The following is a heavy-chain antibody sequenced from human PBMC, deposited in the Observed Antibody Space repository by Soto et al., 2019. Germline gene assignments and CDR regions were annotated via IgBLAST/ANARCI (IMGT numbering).Heavy chain of an antibody. CDR3: ARVRARPLYYYYYYGMDV. Sequence: SVKVSCKASGGTFSSYAISWVRQAPGQGLEWMGGIIPIFGTANYAQKFQGRVTITADESTSTAYMELSSLRSEDTAVYYCARVRARPLYYYYYYGMDVWGQGTTVTVSS. D-gene: IGHD3-10*01. CDR2: IIPIFGTA. V-gene: IGHV1-69*13. CDR1: GGTFSSYA. J-gene: IGHJ6*02.